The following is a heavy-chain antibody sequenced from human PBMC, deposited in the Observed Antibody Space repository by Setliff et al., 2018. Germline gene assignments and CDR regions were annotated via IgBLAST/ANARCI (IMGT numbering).Heavy chain of an antibody. CDR2: VYYSGTT. Sequence: SETLSLTCTVSGGSISTYYWSWFRQPPGKGLEFIGYVYYSGTTNYDPSLKSRVTMSVDTSKNQFSLKLSSVTAADTAVYYCARGGTYRYFDYWGQGTLVTVSS. CDR3: ARGGTYRYFDY. CDR1: GGSISTYY. J-gene: IGHJ4*02. V-gene: IGHV4-59*01.